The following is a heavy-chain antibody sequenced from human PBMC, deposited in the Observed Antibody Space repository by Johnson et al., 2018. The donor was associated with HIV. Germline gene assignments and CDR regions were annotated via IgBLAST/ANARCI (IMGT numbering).Heavy chain of an antibody. J-gene: IGHJ3*02. CDR1: GFSFTNAW. CDR3: WGGYGSGSGDGFDI. D-gene: IGHD3-10*01. V-gene: IGHV3-15*01. Sequence: MQLVESGGGSVKPGESLKISCEASGFSFTNAWMNWVRQGPGKGLEWVGRIKSKGDGGTTDYAAPVKGRFSISRDDSRNTLHMQMNSLKTDDTGVYYCWGGYGSGSGDGFDIWGQGTMVTVSS. CDR2: IKSKGDGGTT.